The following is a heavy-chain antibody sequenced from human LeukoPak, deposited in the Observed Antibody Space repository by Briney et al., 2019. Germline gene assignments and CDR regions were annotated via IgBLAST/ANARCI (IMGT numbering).Heavy chain of an antibody. CDR1: GGSIGSSSYY. CDR3: ATDPLGGHRYAY. J-gene: IGHJ4*02. CDR2: LFQSRSA. Sequence: SETLSLTCSVSGGSIGSSSYYWGWIRQPPGKGLEWIGSLFQSRSAYYNPSLKSRITISVDTSKNQFSLILSSVTAADTAVYYCATDPLGGHRYAYWGQGTPVTVSS. V-gene: IGHV4-39*01. D-gene: IGHD1-1*01.